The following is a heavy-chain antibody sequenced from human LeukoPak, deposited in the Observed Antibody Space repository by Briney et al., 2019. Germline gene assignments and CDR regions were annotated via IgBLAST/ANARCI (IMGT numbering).Heavy chain of an antibody. J-gene: IGHJ4*02. CDR3: AKEGHSSSWYVGGLDY. V-gene: IGHV3-30*18. Sequence: GGSLRLSCAASGFTLSSYGMHWVRQAPGKGLEWVAVISYDGSNKYYADSVKGRFTISRDNSKNTLYLQMNSLRAEDTAVYYCAKEGHSSSWYVGGLDYWGQGTLVTVSS. CDR2: ISYDGSNK. CDR1: GFTLSSYG. D-gene: IGHD6-13*01.